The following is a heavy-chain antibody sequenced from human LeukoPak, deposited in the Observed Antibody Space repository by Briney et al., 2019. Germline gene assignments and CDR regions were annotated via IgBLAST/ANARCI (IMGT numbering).Heavy chain of an antibody. V-gene: IGHV3-21*01. Sequence: GGSLRLSCAASGFTFSSYSMNWVCQAPGKGLEWVSSISSSSSYIYHADSVKGRFTISRDNAKNSLYLQMNSLRAEDTAVYYCARDLRLDYWGQGTLVTVSS. CDR2: ISSSSSYI. CDR3: ARDLRLDY. J-gene: IGHJ4*02. CDR1: GFTFSSYS.